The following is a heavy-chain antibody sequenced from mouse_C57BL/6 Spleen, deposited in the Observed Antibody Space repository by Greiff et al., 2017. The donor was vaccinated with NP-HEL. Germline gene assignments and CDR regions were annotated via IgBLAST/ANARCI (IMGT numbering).Heavy chain of an antibody. CDR3: GRDGTTVVERGYFDG. CDR1: GYTFTSYW. J-gene: IGHJ1*03. D-gene: IGHD1-1*01. Sequence: QVQLQQPGAELVKPGASVKLSCKASGYTFTSYWMHWVKQRPGQGLEWIGMIHPNSGSTNYNEKFKSKATLTVDKSSSTAYMQLSSLTSEDSAGYYCGRDGTTVVERGYFDGWGTGTTVTVSS. V-gene: IGHV1-64*01. CDR2: IHPNSGST.